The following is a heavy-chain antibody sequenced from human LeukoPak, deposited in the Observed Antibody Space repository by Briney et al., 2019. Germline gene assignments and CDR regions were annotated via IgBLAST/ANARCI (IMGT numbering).Heavy chain of an antibody. CDR3: ARAMNSGSYSLDY. V-gene: IGHV1-69*05. CDR2: IIPIFGTA. Sequence: SVKVSCKASGGTFTSYAISWVRQAPGQGLEWMGEIIPIFGTANYAQKFQGRVTITTEESTRKAYMELSSLRSEDTAVYYCARAMNSGSYSLDYWGQGTLVTVSS. CDR1: GGTFTSYA. D-gene: IGHD1-26*01. J-gene: IGHJ4*02.